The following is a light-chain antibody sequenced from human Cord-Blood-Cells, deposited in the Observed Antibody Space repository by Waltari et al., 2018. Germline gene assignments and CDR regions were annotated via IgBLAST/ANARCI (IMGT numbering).Light chain of an antibody. V-gene: IGKV3-11*01. Sequence: DIVLTHSPAPLSLSPGARATLSCRASQSVSSHLAWYQQKPGQAPRLLIYDASNRATGIPARFSGSGSGTDFTLTISSLEPEDFAVYYCQQRSNWYTFGQGTKLEIK. CDR1: QSVSSH. J-gene: IGKJ2*01. CDR2: DAS. CDR3: QQRSNWYT.